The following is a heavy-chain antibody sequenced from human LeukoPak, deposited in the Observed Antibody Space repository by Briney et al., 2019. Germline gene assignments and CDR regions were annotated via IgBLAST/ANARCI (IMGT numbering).Heavy chain of an antibody. Sequence: GGSLRLSCSASGFTFRNYGMHWVRQAPGKGLEYVSTISSYGGSTYYADLVKGRFTISRDNSKNTLYLQMSRLRAEDTAVYYCVKDLYSYSFDYWGQGGLVTVSS. CDR1: GFTFRNYG. CDR3: VKDLYSYSFDY. CDR2: ISSYGGST. V-gene: IGHV3-64D*09. J-gene: IGHJ4*02. D-gene: IGHD2-8*01.